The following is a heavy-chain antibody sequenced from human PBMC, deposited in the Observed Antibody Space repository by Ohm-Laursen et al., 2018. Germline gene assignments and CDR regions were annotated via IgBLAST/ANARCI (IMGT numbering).Heavy chain of an antibody. CDR1: GFIFEDYA. V-gene: IGHV3-74*01. CDR2: INSDGSST. CDR3: ARDPPYSGSYRAYFQH. D-gene: IGHD1-26*01. Sequence: GSLRLSCSASGFIFEDYAMHWVRQAPGKGLVWVSRINSDGSSTSYADSVKGRFTISRDNAKNTLYLQMNSLRAEDTAVYYCARDPPYSGSYRAYFQHWGQGTLVTVSS. J-gene: IGHJ1*01.